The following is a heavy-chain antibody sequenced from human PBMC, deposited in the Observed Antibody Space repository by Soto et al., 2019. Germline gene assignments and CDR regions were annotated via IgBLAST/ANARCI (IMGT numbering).Heavy chain of an antibody. Sequence: QVQLQESGPGLVKPSETLSLTCTVSGGSVSSGSYYWSWIRQPPGKGLEWIGSIYYSGSTNYNPSITSRVTISVDTSTNQFSLKLSSVTAADTAVYYCARGIGVGYQVSYYYGLDVWGQGNRVTVSA. V-gene: IGHV4-61*01. J-gene: IGHJ6*01. CDR1: GGSVSSGSYY. CDR3: ARGIGVGYQVSYYYGLDV. D-gene: IGHD2-2*01. CDR2: IYYSGST.